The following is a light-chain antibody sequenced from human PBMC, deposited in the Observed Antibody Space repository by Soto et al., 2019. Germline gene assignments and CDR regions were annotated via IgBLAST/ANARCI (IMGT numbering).Light chain of an antibody. CDR3: QQRSNWPWT. Sequence: EIVLTQSPATLSLSPGERATLSCRASQRFSTNLAWSQQKLGQPPRPLIYDASNRATGIPARFSGSGSGTDFTLTISSLEPEDFAGYYCQQRSNWPWTFGQGTKVEIK. CDR2: DAS. CDR1: QRFSTN. J-gene: IGKJ1*01. V-gene: IGKV3-11*01.